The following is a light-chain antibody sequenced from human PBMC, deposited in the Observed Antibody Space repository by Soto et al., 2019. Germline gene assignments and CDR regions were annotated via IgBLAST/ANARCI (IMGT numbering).Light chain of an antibody. CDR1: QIVSSSY. CDR3: QQYGSSPWT. V-gene: IGKV3-20*01. J-gene: IGKJ1*01. Sequence: EIVLTQSPGTLSLSPGERATLSCRAIQIVSSSYLAWYQQKPGQAPRLLIYGASSRATGIPDRFSGSGSGTDFTLTISRLEPEDFAVYYCQQYGSSPWTFGQGTKVDNK. CDR2: GAS.